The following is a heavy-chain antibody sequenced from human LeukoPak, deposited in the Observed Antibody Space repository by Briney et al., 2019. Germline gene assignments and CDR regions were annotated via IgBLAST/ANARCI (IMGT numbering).Heavy chain of an antibody. J-gene: IGHJ1*01. CDR3: AKDGSLYYDSSEWGAQH. Sequence: GGSLRLSCAASGFPFRSYAMSWVRQAPGKGLEWVSGISRSGGSSYYADSVKGRFTISRDNSKDTLYLKMTLLRAEDTAVYYCAKDGSLYYDSSEWGAQHWGQGTLVTVSS. CDR1: GFPFRSYA. V-gene: IGHV3-23*01. CDR2: ISRSGGSS. D-gene: IGHD3-22*01.